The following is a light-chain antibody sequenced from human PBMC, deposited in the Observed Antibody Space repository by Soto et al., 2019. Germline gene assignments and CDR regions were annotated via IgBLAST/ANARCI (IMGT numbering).Light chain of an antibody. J-gene: IGKJ1*01. V-gene: IGKV3-15*01. CDR2: GAS. CDR1: QSLTRN. CDR3: QQYDKWPRT. Sequence: VVTLSAGTLSLKQRERATLSCRASQSLTRNLAWYQHKPGQSPRLLIYGASARATGIPARFSGGGSGAEYTLTISSLQSEDFAVYYCQQYDKWPRTFGQGTKVDIK.